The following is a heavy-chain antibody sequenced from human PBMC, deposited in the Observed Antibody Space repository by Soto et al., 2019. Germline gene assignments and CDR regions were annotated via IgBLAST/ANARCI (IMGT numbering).Heavy chain of an antibody. J-gene: IGHJ2*01. CDR2: ISSSSSYI. Sequence: EVQLVESGGGLVKPGGSLRLSCAASGFTFSSYRMNWVRQAPGKGLEWVSSISSSSSYIYYADSVKGRFTISRDNAKNSLYLQMNSLRAEDTAVYYYAREILLGPTVVTNWYFDLWGRGTLVTVSS. D-gene: IGHD4-17*01. CDR3: AREILLGPTVVTNWYFDL. CDR1: GFTFSSYR. V-gene: IGHV3-21*01.